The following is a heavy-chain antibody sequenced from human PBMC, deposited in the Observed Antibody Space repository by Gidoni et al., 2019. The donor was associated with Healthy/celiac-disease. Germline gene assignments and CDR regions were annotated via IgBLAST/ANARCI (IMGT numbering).Heavy chain of an antibody. CDR1: GYSCTSSW. Sequence: EVQLVQSGAERKNPVESVQISCTGSGYSCTSSWLGWGRQMPGKGLEWMGIIYPGDSDTRYSPSFQGQVTISADKSISTAYLQWSSLKASDTAMYYCAIAVAGRFDYWGQGTLVTVSS. J-gene: IGHJ4*02. V-gene: IGHV5-51*01. CDR2: IYPGDSDT. CDR3: AIAVAGRFDY. D-gene: IGHD6-19*01.